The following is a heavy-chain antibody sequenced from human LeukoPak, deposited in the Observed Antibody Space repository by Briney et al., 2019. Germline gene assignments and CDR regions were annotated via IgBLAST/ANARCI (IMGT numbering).Heavy chain of an antibody. V-gene: IGHV3-23*01. CDR1: GFTFSSYA. Sequence: GGSLRLSCAASGFTFSSYAMSWVRQAPGKGLEWVSAISGSGGSTYYADSVKGRFTISRDNSKNTPYLQMNSLRAEDTAVYYCTCSSTPYYFDYWGQGTLVTVSS. J-gene: IGHJ4*02. CDR3: TCSSTPYYFDY. CDR2: ISGSGGST. D-gene: IGHD2-2*01.